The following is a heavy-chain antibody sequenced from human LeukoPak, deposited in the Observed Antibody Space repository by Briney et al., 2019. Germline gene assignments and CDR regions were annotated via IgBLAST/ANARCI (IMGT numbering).Heavy chain of an antibody. CDR1: GFTFSSYS. CDR2: ISSSSSTI. J-gene: IGHJ6*02. Sequence: PGRSLRLSCAASGFTFSSYSMNWVRQAPGKGLEWVSYISSSSSTIYYADSVKGRFTISRDNAKNSLYLQMNSLRAEDTAVYYCARAGDGTYYYYYYGMDVWGQGTTVTVSS. D-gene: IGHD7-27*01. CDR3: ARAGDGTYYYYYYGMDV. V-gene: IGHV3-48*04.